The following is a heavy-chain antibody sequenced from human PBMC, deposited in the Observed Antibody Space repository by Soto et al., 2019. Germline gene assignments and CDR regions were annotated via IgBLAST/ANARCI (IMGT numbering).Heavy chain of an antibody. D-gene: IGHD3-22*01. CDR2: IKSDGSGT. V-gene: IGHV3-74*01. CDR3: VRGDGDYYDGNSYLGLH. J-gene: IGHJ4*02. Sequence: EVQLVESGGGLVQPGGSLRLSCAASGFTFSSYWMHWVRQAPGKRPMWVSRIKSDGSGTYYADSVKGRLTISRDNAKNTLYLAMYTLRVEETAVYFCVRGDGDYYDGNSYLGLHWGQGTLVPVSS. CDR1: GFTFSSYW.